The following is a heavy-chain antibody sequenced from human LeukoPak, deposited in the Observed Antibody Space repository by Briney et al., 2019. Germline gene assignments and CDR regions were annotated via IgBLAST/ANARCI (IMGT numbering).Heavy chain of an antibody. V-gene: IGHV3-33*01. CDR3: ARRPGLERYYFDY. Sequence: GGSLRLSCAASGFTFSSYGMHWVRQAPGKGLEWVAVIWYDGSNKYYADSVKGRFTISRDNPKNTLYLQMNSLRAEDTAVYYCARRPGLERYYFDYWGQGTLVTVSS. D-gene: IGHD1-1*01. CDR2: IWYDGSNK. CDR1: GFTFSSYG. J-gene: IGHJ4*02.